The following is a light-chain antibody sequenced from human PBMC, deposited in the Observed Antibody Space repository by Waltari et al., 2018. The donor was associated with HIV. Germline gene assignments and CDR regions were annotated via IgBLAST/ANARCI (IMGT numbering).Light chain of an antibody. CDR3: QHYDSSPRLT. V-gene: IGKV3-20*01. CDR1: QSVRSNF. CDR2: GAA. Sequence: EILLTQSPGTLSLSPGERATLSCRASQSVRSNFLAWYQQKSGQAPRLLIYGAAIRATGISDRFSGSGSGTDFTLTISRLEPEDFAVYYCQHYDSSPRLTFGGGTKVEIK. J-gene: IGKJ4*01.